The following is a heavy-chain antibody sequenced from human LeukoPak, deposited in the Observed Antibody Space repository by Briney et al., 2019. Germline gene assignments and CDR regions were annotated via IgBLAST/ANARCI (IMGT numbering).Heavy chain of an antibody. CDR2: ISSSSSTI. V-gene: IGHV3-48*01. CDR1: GFTFSSYN. Sequence: GGSLRLSCAASGFTFSSYNMNWVRQAPGKGLEWVSYISSSSSTIYYADSVKGRFTISRDNAKNSLYLQMNSLRAEDTAVYYCARFRAAYCSSTTCQKVNDYWGQGTLVTVSS. D-gene: IGHD2-2*01. J-gene: IGHJ4*02. CDR3: ARFRAAYCSSTTCQKVNDY.